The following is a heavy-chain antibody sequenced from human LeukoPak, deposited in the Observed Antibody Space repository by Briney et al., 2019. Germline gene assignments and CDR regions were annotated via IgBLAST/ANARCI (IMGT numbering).Heavy chain of an antibody. D-gene: IGHD3-22*01. Sequence: GASVQVSCKASGYTFTSYGISWVRQAPGQGLEWMGWISAYNGNTNYAQKLQGRVTMTTDTSTSTAYMELRSLRSDDTAVYYCAREGYYDSSMHRSSGFSLDPWGQGTLVTVSS. CDR1: GYTFTSYG. J-gene: IGHJ5*02. V-gene: IGHV1-18*01. CDR2: ISAYNGNT. CDR3: AREGYYDSSMHRSSGFSLDP.